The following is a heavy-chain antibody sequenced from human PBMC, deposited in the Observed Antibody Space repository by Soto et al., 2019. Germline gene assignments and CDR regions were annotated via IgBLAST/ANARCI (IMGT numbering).Heavy chain of an antibody. CDR3: TTGFGYYDSSGYFFMLANAFDI. J-gene: IGHJ3*02. CDR2: IKSKTDGGTT. Sequence: GGSLRLSCAASGFTFSNAWMSWVRQAPGKGLEWVGRIKSKTDGGTTDYAAPVKGRFTISRDDSKNTLYLQMNSLKTGDTAVYYCTTGFGYYDSSGYFFMLANAFDIWGQGTMVTVSS. D-gene: IGHD3-22*01. V-gene: IGHV3-15*01. CDR1: GFTFSNAW.